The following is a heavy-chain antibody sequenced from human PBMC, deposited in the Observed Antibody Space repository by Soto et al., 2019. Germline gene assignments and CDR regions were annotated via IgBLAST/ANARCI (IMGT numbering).Heavy chain of an antibody. CDR3: AKDNTYYDSSGYDAFDI. Sequence: VQLVESGGGVVQPGRSLRLSCAASGFTFSSYGMHWVRQAPGKGLEWVAVISYDGSNKYYADSVKGRFTISRDNSKNTLYLQMNSLRAEDTAVYYCAKDNTYYDSSGYDAFDIWGQGTMVTVSS. V-gene: IGHV3-30*18. CDR2: ISYDGSNK. D-gene: IGHD3-22*01. J-gene: IGHJ3*02. CDR1: GFTFSSYG.